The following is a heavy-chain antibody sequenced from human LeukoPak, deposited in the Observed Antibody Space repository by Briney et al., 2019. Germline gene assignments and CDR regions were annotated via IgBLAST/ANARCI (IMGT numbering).Heavy chain of an antibody. CDR3: ARDRGYFDFDC. CDR2: INQDESEK. V-gene: IGHV3-7*01. D-gene: IGHD3-22*01. J-gene: IGHJ5*01. CDR1: GFTFSAYW. Sequence: PGGSLRLSCAASGFTFSAYWMSWVRQAPGRGLEWVANINQDESEKNYVDSVKGRFTISRDNAQNSLYLQLNSLRAEDTALYFCARDRGYFDFDCWGQGTLVTVST.